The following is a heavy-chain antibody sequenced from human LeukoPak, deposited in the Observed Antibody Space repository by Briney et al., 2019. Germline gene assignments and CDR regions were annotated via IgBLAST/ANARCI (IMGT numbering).Heavy chain of an antibody. CDR1: GDSVSSNSSG. CDR3: ARESWDIEGYNWFDR. CDR2: IYLRSKWYN. V-gene: IGHV6-1*01. J-gene: IGHJ5*02. D-gene: IGHD2-15*01. Sequence: SQTLSLTSAISGDSVSSNSSGCNWVSQSPSRGLEWLVSIYLRSKWYNDSAVSVKSRKNINPDTTNNQFSLQLNLVTPEDTAVYYCARESWDIEGYNWFDRWGQGTLVTVSS.